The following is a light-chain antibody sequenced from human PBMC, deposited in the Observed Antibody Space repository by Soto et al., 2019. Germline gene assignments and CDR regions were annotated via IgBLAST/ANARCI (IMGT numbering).Light chain of an antibody. CDR1: QTISSW. Sequence: DIPMTQSPSTLSGSVGDRVTITCRASQTISSWLAWYQQKPGKAPKLLIYKASTLKSGVPSRLSGSGSGTEFTLTISSLQPDDFATYYCQHYKSYSEAFGQGTKVELK. CDR2: KAS. CDR3: QHYKSYSEA. J-gene: IGKJ1*01. V-gene: IGKV1-5*03.